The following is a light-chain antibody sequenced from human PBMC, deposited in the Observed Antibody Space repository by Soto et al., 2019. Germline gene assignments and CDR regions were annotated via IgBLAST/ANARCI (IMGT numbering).Light chain of an antibody. CDR3: QSYDNSLSGSRV. Sequence: QAVVTQPPSVSGAPGQRVTISCTGSRSNIGAGYDVHWYQQLTGTAPKLLIYGTNNRPSGVPDRFSGSKSGMSASLAITGLQAADEANYYCQSYDNSLSGSRVFGGGTKLTVL. CDR1: RSNIGAGYD. V-gene: IGLV1-40*01. CDR2: GTN. J-gene: IGLJ3*02.